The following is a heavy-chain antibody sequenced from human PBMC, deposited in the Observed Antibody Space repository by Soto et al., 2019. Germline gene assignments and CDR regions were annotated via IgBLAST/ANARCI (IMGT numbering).Heavy chain of an antibody. D-gene: IGHD6-6*01. CDR1: GFSLSTSGVG. CDR2: IYWDDDK. CDR3: AHRPGRPGDY. V-gene: IGHV2-5*02. J-gene: IGHJ4*02. Sequence: QITLKESGPTLVKPTQTLTLTCTFSGFSLSTSGVGVGWIRQPPGKALEWLVLIYWDDDKRYSPSLKSRLTITKDTSKNQVVLTMTNMDPVDTATYYCAHRPGRPGDYWGQGTLVTVSS.